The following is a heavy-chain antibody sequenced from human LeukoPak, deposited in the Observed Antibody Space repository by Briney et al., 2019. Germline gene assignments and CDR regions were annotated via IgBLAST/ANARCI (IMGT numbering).Heavy chain of an antibody. V-gene: IGHV1-2*02. Sequence: ASVKVSCKASGYTFTGYYMHWVRQAPGQGLEWMGWINPNSGGTNYAQKFQGRVTMTTDTSTSTAYMELRSLRSDDTAVYYCARATYGYCSGGSCPLIDYWGQGTLVTVSS. CDR1: GYTFTGYY. J-gene: IGHJ4*02. CDR3: ARATYGYCSGGSCPLIDY. CDR2: INPNSGGT. D-gene: IGHD2-15*01.